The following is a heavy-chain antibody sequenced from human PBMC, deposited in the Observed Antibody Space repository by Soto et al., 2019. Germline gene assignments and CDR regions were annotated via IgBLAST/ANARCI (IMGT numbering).Heavy chain of an antibody. J-gene: IGHJ6*02. CDR3: ARRHLTSPQV. Sequence: PSETLSLTCTVSGASISSRGFYWGWFRQPPGKGLEWIGSIYDTGNTFHNPSLDSRVTISVDTSKNQFSLKLTSVTAADAAAYYCARRHLTSPQVWGQGTTVTVSS. D-gene: IGHD2-2*01. V-gene: IGHV4-39*01. CDR1: GASISSRGFY. CDR2: IYDTGNT.